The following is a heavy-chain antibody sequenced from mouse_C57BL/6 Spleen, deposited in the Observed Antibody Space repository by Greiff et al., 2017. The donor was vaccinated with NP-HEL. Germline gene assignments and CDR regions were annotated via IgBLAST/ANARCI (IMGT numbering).Heavy chain of an antibody. CDR1: GYTFTSYW. CDR2: IHPNSGST. D-gene: IGHD2-12*01. V-gene: IGHV1-64*01. CDR3: ARRGPYDRYFGV. J-gene: IGHJ1*03. Sequence: QVQLQQPGAELVKPGASVKLSCKASGYTFTSYWMHWVKQRPGQGLEWIGMIHPNSGSTNYNEKFKSKATLTVDKSSSTAYMQLSSLTSEDSAVYYCARRGPYDRYFGVWGTGTTVTVSS.